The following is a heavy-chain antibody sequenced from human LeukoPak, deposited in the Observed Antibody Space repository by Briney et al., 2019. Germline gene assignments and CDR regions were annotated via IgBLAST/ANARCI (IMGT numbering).Heavy chain of an antibody. CDR3: AQAIQFGGYFDY. D-gene: IGHD2-15*01. CDR1: GLTLSGDY. CDR2: IFGAGTT. J-gene: IGHJ4*02. V-gene: IGHV3-53*01. Sequence: GGSLRLSCAASGLTLSGDYMCWVRQAPGKGLEWVSVIFGAGTTYYADSVKGRFTISRDNSKNTLYLQMNSLRAEDTSVYYCAQAIQFGGYFDYWGEGTLVTV.